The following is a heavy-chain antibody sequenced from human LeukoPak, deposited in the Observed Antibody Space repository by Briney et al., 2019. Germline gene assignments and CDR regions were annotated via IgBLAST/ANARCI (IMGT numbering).Heavy chain of an antibody. CDR3: AREGHRRDLDY. J-gene: IGHJ4*02. CDR2: ISSSSSTI. Sequence: SSYFWGWIRQAPGKGLEWVSYISSSSSTIYYADSVKGRFTISRDNAKNSLYLQMNSLRAEDTAVYYCAREGHRRDLDYWGQGTLVTVSS. V-gene: IGHV3-48*01. CDR1: SSYF.